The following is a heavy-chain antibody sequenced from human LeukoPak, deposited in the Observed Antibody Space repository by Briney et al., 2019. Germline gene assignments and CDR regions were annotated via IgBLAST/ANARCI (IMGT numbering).Heavy chain of an antibody. CDR2: ISGSGGST. J-gene: IGHJ4*02. D-gene: IGHD5-18*01. Sequence: GGSLRLSCAASGFTFSNFGMGWVRQAPGKGLECVSPISGSGGSTSYADFVKGRFTISRDNSKNTLYLQMNSLRPEDTADYYCARGKDTGRQYNFDHWGQGILVTVAS. CDR3: ARGKDTGRQYNFDH. CDR1: GFTFSNFG. V-gene: IGHV3-23*01.